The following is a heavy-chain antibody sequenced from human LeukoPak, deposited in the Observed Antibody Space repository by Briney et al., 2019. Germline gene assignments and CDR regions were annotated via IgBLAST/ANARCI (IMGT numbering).Heavy chain of an antibody. J-gene: IGHJ5*02. CDR3: AKNGQQWLVIPDNWFDP. V-gene: IGHV3-30*18. Sequence: GRSLRLSCAASGFTFSSYGMHWVRQAPGKGLEWVAVISYDGSNKYYADSVKGRFTISRDNSKNTLYLQMNSLRAEDTAVDYCAKNGQQWLVIPDNWFDPWGQGTLVTVSS. CDR2: ISYDGSNK. CDR1: GFTFSSYG. D-gene: IGHD6-19*01.